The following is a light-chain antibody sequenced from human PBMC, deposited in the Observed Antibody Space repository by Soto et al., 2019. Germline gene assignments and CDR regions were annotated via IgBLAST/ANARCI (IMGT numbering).Light chain of an antibody. Sequence: DIQLTQSPAFLSASLGDRVTISCRASQGISSHLAWYQQKPGKAPELLIYAASTLQSGVPSRFSGSGSGTEFTLTISSLQPEDFATSFCQHLNIYPRALSFGGGTKVEIK. V-gene: IGKV1-9*01. CDR3: QHLNIYPRALS. CDR1: QGISSH. J-gene: IGKJ4*01. CDR2: AAS.